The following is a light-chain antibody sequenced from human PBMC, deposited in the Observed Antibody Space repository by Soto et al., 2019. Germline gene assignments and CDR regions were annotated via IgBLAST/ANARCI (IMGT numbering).Light chain of an antibody. CDR2: RAS. J-gene: IGKJ4*01. CDR1: RNIGSW. CDR3: QQTFSTPLT. V-gene: IGKV1-5*03. Sequence: DIQMTQSPSTLSASVGDRVTITCRASRNIGSWLAWYQQKAGKAPNLLIYRASILETGVPSRFTGSGSETEFTLTISSLQPEDFATYYCQQTFSTPLTFGGGTKVEVK.